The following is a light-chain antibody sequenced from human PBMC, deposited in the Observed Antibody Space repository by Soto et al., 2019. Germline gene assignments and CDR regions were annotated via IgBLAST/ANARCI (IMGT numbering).Light chain of an antibody. Sequence: QSVLTQPPSASGSPGQSVTISCTGTSSDVGGYNYVSWYQQHPGKAPKLMISEVSKRPSGVPDRFSGSKSGNTASLTVSGLQAEDEADYYCSSYACSNTLVFGGGTKLTVL. CDR2: EVS. J-gene: IGLJ2*01. CDR3: SSYACSNTLV. V-gene: IGLV2-8*01. CDR1: SSDVGGYNY.